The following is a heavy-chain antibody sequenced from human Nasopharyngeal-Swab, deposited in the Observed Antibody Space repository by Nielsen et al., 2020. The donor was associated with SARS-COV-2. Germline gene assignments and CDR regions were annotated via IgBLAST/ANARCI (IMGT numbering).Heavy chain of an antibody. J-gene: IGHJ4*02. V-gene: IGHV7-4-1*02. CDR2: INTNTGNP. CDR1: GYTFTSYA. Sequence: ASVKVSCKASGYTFTSYAMNWVRQAPGQGLEWMGWINTNTGNPTYAQGFTGRLVFSLDTSVSTAYLQISSLKAEDTAVYYCARDLSTYYDILTGYYGCFDYWGQGTLVTVSS. CDR3: ARDLSTYYDILTGYYGCFDY. D-gene: IGHD3-9*01.